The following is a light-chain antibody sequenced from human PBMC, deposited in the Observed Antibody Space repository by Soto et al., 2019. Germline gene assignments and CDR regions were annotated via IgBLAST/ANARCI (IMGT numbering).Light chain of an antibody. J-gene: IGLJ2*01. Sequence: QSALTQPRSVSGSPGQSVTISCTGTSSDVGGYNYVSWYQQHPGKAPKLMIYDVSKRPSGVPDRFSGSKSGNTASLTISGLQADDEADYYCCSYAGSLVLFGGGTKLTVL. CDR2: DVS. CDR1: SSDVGGYNY. CDR3: CSYAGSLVL. V-gene: IGLV2-11*01.